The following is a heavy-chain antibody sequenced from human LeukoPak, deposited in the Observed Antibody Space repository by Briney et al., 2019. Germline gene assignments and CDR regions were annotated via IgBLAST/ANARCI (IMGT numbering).Heavy chain of an antibody. V-gene: IGHV3-11*06. D-gene: IGHD2-15*01. J-gene: IGHJ5*02. Sequence: PGGSLRPSCAASGFTFSDYYMSWIRQAPGKGLEWVSYISSSSSYTNYADSVKGRFTISRDNAKNSLYLQMNSLRAEDTAVYYRARSDCSGGSCYSRWFDPWGQGTLVTVSS. CDR2: ISSSSSYT. CDR1: GFTFSDYY. CDR3: ARSDCSGGSCYSRWFDP.